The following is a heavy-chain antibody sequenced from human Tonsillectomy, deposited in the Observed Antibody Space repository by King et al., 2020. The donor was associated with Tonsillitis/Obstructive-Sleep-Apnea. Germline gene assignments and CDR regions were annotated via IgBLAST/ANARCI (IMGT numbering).Heavy chain of an antibody. CDR3: ARDGVGATPFSDY. J-gene: IGHJ4*02. Sequence: VQLVESGGGLVKPGGSLRLSCAASGFTFSSYSMNWVRQAPGKGLEWVSSISSSSSYIYYADSVKGRFTISRDNAKNSLYLQMNSLRAEDTAVYYCARDGVGATPFSDYWGQGHLVTVSS. CDR1: GFTFSSYS. CDR2: ISSSSSYI. D-gene: IGHD1-26*01. V-gene: IGHV3-21*01.